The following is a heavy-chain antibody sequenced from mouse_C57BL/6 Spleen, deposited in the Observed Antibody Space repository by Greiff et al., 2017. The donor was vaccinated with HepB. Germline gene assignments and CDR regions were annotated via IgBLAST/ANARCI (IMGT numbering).Heavy chain of an antibody. CDR2: IRSKSNNYAT. Sequence: DAGGGLVQPKGSLKLSCAASGFSFNTYAMNWVRQAPGKGLEWVARIRSKSNNYATYYADSVKDRFTISRDDSESMLYLQMNNLKTEDTAMYYCVTSYPSYAMDYWGQGTSVTVSS. V-gene: IGHV10-1*01. CDR3: VTSYPSYAMDY. J-gene: IGHJ4*01. D-gene: IGHD6-1*01. CDR1: GFSFNTYA.